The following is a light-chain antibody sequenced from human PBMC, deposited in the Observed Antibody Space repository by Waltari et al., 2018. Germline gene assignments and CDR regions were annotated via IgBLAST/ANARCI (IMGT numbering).Light chain of an antibody. CDR2: VNSDGAH. J-gene: IGLJ2*01. Sequence: QLLVTQSPSASASLGASAKLHCTLSRGHTSYAIAWHQHQSEKGPRFLMSVNSDGAHTKGDGIPDRFSGSSSGAERYLTIYSLQSEDEADYYCQTWDTNIVVFGGGTKVTVL. CDR3: QTWDTNIVV. CDR1: RGHTSYA. V-gene: IGLV4-69*01.